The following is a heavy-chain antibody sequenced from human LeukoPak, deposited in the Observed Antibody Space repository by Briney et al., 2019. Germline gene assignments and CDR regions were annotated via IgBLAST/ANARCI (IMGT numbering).Heavy chain of an antibody. Sequence: SETLSLTCTVSGVSISSYYWSWIRQPPGKGLEWIGYIYYSGSTNYNPSLKSRVTISVDTSKNQFSLKLSSVTAADTAVYYCARVPAGYSSSWSSGPYYYYGMDVWGQGTTVTVSS. CDR1: GVSISSYY. V-gene: IGHV4-59*01. D-gene: IGHD6-13*01. J-gene: IGHJ6*02. CDR3: ARVPAGYSSSWSSGPYYYYGMDV. CDR2: IYYSGST.